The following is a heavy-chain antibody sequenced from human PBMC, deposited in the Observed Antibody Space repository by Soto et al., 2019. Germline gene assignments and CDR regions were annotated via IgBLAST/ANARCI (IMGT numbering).Heavy chain of an antibody. Sequence: QITLKESGPTLLKPTQTLTLTCTFSGFSLSTGGVGVGWIRQPPGKALEWLAFIYWDDAKLYNLSLRSRPTSTKDTAKHLVVLIMANMGPVDTATYFCAHRLPGSSTGWDTGIFDYWGPGSLVTVSA. CDR3: AHRLPGSSTGWDTGIFDY. CDR1: GFSLSTGGVG. J-gene: IGHJ4*02. CDR2: IYWDDAK. V-gene: IGHV2-5*02. D-gene: IGHD6-19*01.